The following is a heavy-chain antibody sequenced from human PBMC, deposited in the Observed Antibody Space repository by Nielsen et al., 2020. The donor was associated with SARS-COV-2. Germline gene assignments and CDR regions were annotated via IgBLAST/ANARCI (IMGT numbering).Heavy chain of an antibody. CDR2: IYYSGST. V-gene: IGHV4-59*06. Sequence: SETLSLTCTVSGGSISNYYWSWIRQPPGKGLEWIGYIYYSGSTYYNPSLKSRVTISVDTSKNQFSLKLSSVTAADTAVYYCARARITMIVVVNAFDIWGQGTMVTVSS. CDR3: ARARITMIVVVNAFDI. D-gene: IGHD3-22*01. J-gene: IGHJ3*02. CDR1: GGSISNYY.